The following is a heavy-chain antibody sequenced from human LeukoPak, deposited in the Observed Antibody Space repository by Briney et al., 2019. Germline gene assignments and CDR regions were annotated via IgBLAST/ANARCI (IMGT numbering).Heavy chain of an antibody. CDR2: VWYDESKQ. Sequence: GRSLRLSCAASGFTFSNYGMHWVRQAPGKGLEWVAIVWYDESKQFYADSVKGRFTISRDNSKNTLYLLMNSLRAEDTAVYYCAKDLRTGDFDFWGQGTLVTVSS. CDR3: AKDLRTGDFDF. CDR1: GFTFSNYG. V-gene: IGHV3-33*06. J-gene: IGHJ4*02. D-gene: IGHD7-27*01.